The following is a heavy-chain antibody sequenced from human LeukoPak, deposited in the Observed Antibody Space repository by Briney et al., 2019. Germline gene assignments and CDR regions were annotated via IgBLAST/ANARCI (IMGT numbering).Heavy chain of an antibody. Sequence: PSETLSLTCTVSVDSISSSTYYWAWIRQPPGKGLEWIATIHHSGSTYYKPSLRSGVTISVDTSRNQFSLKLSSVTVAETAVYYCARLGGYYDPPGYWGQGTLVTVSS. J-gene: IGHJ4*02. D-gene: IGHD3-22*01. CDR2: IHHSGST. CDR3: ARLGGYYDPPGY. V-gene: IGHV4-39*01. CDR1: VDSISSSTYY.